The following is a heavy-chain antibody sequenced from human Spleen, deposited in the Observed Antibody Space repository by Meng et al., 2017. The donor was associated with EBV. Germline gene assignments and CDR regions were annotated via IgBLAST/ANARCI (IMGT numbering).Heavy chain of an antibody. CDR1: WFTFNWLA. V-gene: IGHV3-21*01. D-gene: IGHD6-6*01. CDR2: ITRTSSHK. J-gene: IGHJ4*02. CDR3: AREEYSRSFDY. Sequence: VQLGGAGGCSGKAGGSLSIAWYGGWFTFNWLAMELDPQAPGKGPEVDSTITRTSSHKYHADSVVGRFTISRDNAKNSLYLQMDSLRAEDTSVYYCAREEYSRSFDYWGQGTLVTVSS.